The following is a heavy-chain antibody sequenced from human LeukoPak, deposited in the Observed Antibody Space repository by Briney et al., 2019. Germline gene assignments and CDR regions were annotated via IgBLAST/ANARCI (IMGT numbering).Heavy chain of an antibody. D-gene: IGHD4-17*01. J-gene: IGHJ4*02. Sequence: PGGSLRLSCAASGFTFSSYAMHWVRQARGKGLEYVSAISGNGGSTYYANSVKGRFTISRDNSKNTLYLQMGSLRAEDMAVYYCARESEYATATVDYWGQGTLVTVSS. CDR3: ARESEYATATVDY. CDR2: ISGNGGST. V-gene: IGHV3-64*01. CDR1: GFTFSSYA.